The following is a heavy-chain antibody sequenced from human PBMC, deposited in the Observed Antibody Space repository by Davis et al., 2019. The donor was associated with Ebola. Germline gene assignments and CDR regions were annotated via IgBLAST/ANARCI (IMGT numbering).Heavy chain of an antibody. CDR2: IIPIFGTA. D-gene: IGHD3-16*02. CDR1: GGTFSSYA. Sequence: AASVKVSCKASGGTFSSYAISWVRQAPGQGLEWMGGIIPIFGTANYAQKFQGRVTITADKSTSTAYMELSSLRSEDTAVYYCARDLGGVIVKGDAFDIWGQGTMVTVSS. CDR3: ARDLGGVIVKGDAFDI. V-gene: IGHV1-69*06. J-gene: IGHJ3*02.